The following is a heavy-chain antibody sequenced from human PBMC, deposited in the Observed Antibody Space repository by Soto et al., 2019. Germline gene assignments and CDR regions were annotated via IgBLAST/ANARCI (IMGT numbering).Heavy chain of an antibody. J-gene: IGHJ6*02. Sequence: QVQLVESGGGVVQPGRSLRLSCAASGFTFSSYAMHWVRQAPGKGLEWVAVISYDGSNKYYADSVKGRFTISRDNSKNTLYLQMNSLRAEETAVYYCARDLSIAVAGTGYYYYGMDVWGQGTTVTVSS. CDR3: ARDLSIAVAGTGYYYYGMDV. CDR1: GFTFSSYA. D-gene: IGHD6-19*01. V-gene: IGHV3-30-3*01. CDR2: ISYDGSNK.